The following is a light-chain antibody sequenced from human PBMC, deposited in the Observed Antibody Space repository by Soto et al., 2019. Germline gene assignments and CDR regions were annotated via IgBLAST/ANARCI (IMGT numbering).Light chain of an antibody. CDR1: SSDVGSYNR. CDR2: DVT. Sequence: QSVLNQPASVTGSPGQSVAISCTGTSSDVGSYNRVAWYQQPPGTAPKLIIYDVTNRPSGVPDRFSGSKSGNTASLTISGLQAEDEADYYCNSFTTSSTYVFGTGTKVTVL. CDR3: NSFTTSSTYV. J-gene: IGLJ1*01. V-gene: IGLV2-18*02.